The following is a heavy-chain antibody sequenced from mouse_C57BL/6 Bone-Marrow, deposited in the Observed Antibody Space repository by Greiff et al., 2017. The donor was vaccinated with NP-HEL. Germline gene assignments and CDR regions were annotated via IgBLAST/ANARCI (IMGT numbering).Heavy chain of an antibody. CDR3: ARPLPYYAMDY. Sequence: EVKLQESGGDLVKPGGSLKLSCAASGFTFSSYGMSWVRQTPDKRLEWVATISSGGSYTYYPDSVKGRFTISRDNAKNTLYLQMSSLKSEDTAMYYCARPLPYYAMDYWGQGTSVTVSS. CDR2: ISSGGSYT. V-gene: IGHV5-6*01. CDR1: GFTFSSYG. D-gene: IGHD2-1*01. J-gene: IGHJ4*01.